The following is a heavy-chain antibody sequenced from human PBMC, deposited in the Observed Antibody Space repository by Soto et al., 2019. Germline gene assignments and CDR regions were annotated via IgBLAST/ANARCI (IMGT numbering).Heavy chain of an antibody. CDR1: GGTFSSYA. CDR2: IIPIFGTA. D-gene: IGHD3-3*01. J-gene: IGHJ5*02. Sequence: VASVKVSCKASGGTFSSYAISWVRQAPGQGLEWMGGIIPIFGTANYAQKFQGRVTITADESTSTAYMELSSLRSEDTAVYYCARESRRITIFGVVTPPNWFDPWGQGTLVTVSS. CDR3: ARESRRITIFGVVTPPNWFDP. V-gene: IGHV1-69*13.